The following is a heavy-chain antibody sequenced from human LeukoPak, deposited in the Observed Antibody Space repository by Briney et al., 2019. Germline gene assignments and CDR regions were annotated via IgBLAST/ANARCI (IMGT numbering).Heavy chain of an antibody. CDR3: ARATVRGVEIDY. D-gene: IGHD3-10*01. Sequence: ASVKVSCKASGYTFTDYYIHWLRLAPGQGLEWMGWINPNSGGAIHAQNFQGRVTMTRDTSISTAYMELRSDDTAVYYCARATVRGVEIDYWGQGTLVTVSS. CDR1: GYTFTDYY. J-gene: IGHJ4*02. V-gene: IGHV1-2*02. CDR2: INPNSGGA.